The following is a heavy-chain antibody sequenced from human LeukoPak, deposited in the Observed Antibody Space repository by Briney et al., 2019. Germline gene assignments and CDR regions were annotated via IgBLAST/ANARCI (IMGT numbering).Heavy chain of an antibody. CDR1: GFTFSTYS. D-gene: IGHD4-23*01. Sequence: GGSLRLSCAASGFTFSTYSRNWVRQAPGKGLEWVSYISSGSSSISYADSVKGRFTISRDNAKNSLYLQMNSLRDEDTAVYYCARVRWASYYFEYWGQGTLVTVSS. CDR2: ISSGSSSI. CDR3: ARVRWASYYFEY. J-gene: IGHJ4*02. V-gene: IGHV3-48*02.